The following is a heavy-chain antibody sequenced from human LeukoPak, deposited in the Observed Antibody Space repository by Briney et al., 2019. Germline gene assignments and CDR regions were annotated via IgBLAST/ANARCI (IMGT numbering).Heavy chain of an antibody. CDR1: GYTFTGYY. Sequence: ASVKVSCMASGYTFTGYYIHWVRQAPGQGLEWMGWINPNSGGTNYAQNFQGIITMTRDTYLSTAYMELSRLTSDNTAVYYCATTRRYYYDSSGPDAFDLWGQGTMVTVSS. V-gene: IGHV1-2*02. CDR2: INPNSGGT. J-gene: IGHJ3*01. D-gene: IGHD3-22*01. CDR3: ATTRRYYYDSSGPDAFDL.